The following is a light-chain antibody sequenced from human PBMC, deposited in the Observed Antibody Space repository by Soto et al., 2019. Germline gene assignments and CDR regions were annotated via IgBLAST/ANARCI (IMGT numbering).Light chain of an antibody. CDR1: QSVYSNY. V-gene: IGKV3-20*01. CDR3: QQYGTSPYA. Sequence: ENVLTQSPGTLSLSPGERGTLSCRASQSVYSNYLAWYQHKPGQAPRVLIYGASSRATGIPDRFSGSGSGTDFTLTISRVEPEDFAVYYCQQYGTSPYAFAQGTKLEIK. CDR2: GAS. J-gene: IGKJ2*01.